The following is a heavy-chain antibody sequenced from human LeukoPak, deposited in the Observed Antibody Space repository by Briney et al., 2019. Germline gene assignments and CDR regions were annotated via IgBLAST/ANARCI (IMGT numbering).Heavy chain of an antibody. D-gene: IGHD5-18*01. CDR1: GFTFSNAW. J-gene: IGHJ4*02. Sequence: GGSLRLSCAASGFTFSNAWMSWVRQAPGKGLEWFGRIKSKSDGGTTDYAAPVKGRFTISRDDSKNTLYLQMDSLKTEDTGVYYRTTSLTSMGVWGQGTLVTVSS. V-gene: IGHV3-15*01. CDR3: TTSLTSMGV. CDR2: IKSKSDGGTT.